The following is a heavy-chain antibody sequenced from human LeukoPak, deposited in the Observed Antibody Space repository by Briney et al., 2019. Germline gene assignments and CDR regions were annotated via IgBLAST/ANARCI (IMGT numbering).Heavy chain of an antibody. CDR2: ISGSGGST. D-gene: IGHD5-24*01. J-gene: IGHJ4*02. Sequence: GGSLRLSCAASGFTFSSYAMSWVRQAPGKGLEWVSAISGSGGSTYYADSVKGRFTISRDNSKNTLYLQMNSLRAEDTAVYYCAKSNISPQMATILHSDYWGQGTLVTVSS. CDR1: GFTFSSYA. CDR3: AKSNISPQMATILHSDY. V-gene: IGHV3-23*01.